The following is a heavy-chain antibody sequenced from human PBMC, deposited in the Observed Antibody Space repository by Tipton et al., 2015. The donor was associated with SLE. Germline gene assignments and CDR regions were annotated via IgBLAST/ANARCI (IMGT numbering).Heavy chain of an antibody. V-gene: IGHV4-61*02. CDR1: GDSIITGDYA. CDR3: ARRCRDSGNWDFDS. D-gene: IGHD6-13*01. Sequence: TLSLTCTVSGDSIITGDYAWSWFRQPAGKGLEWIGRVWSTGSANYNPSLKSRVTMSIDTSRNQYSLKLSSVTATDTAVYYCARRCRDSGNWDFDSWGQGTLVTVSS. J-gene: IGHJ4*02. CDR2: VWSTGSA.